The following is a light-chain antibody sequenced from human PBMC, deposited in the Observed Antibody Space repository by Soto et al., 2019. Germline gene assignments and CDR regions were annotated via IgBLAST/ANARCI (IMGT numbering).Light chain of an antibody. CDR1: QSVSNY. CDR2: DAS. CDR3: QQSYSSPRT. V-gene: IGKV1-39*01. Sequence: DIQMTQSPSSLSASVGDRVTITCRASQSVSNYLNWYQQKPGKAPNLLIYDASSLQGGSPSRFSGSGSGTDFTLTISNLQPEDLATYYCQQSYSSPRTFGQGTKVEIK. J-gene: IGKJ1*01.